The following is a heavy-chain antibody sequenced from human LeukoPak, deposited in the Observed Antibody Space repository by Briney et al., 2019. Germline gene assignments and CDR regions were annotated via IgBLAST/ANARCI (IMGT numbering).Heavy chain of an antibody. V-gene: IGHV3-23*01. CDR2: ISGSGGST. D-gene: IGHD3-9*01. CDR3: ARASLYYDILTGYSTDAFDI. CDR1: GFTFSSYA. Sequence: GGSLRLSCAASGFTFSSYAMSWVRQAPGKGLEWVSAISGSGGSTYYADSVKGRFTISRDNSKNTLYLQMNSLRAEDTAVYYCARASLYYDILTGYSTDAFDIWGQGTMVTVSS. J-gene: IGHJ3*02.